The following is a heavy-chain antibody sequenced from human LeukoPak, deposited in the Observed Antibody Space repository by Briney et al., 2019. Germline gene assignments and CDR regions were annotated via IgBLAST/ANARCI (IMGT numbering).Heavy chain of an antibody. Sequence: ASVKVSCKASGSSVSDLAIHWVRQAPGQGLEWMGGSDLEDSETVYAQQFQDRVTVTEDTSTDTAYMELSRLRSDDTAVYYCARKVSPLDIPAAIGVANWFDPWGQGTLVTVSS. CDR1: GSSVSDLA. CDR2: SDLEDSET. V-gene: IGHV1-24*01. CDR3: ARKVSPLDIPAAIGVANWFDP. J-gene: IGHJ5*02. D-gene: IGHD2-2*02.